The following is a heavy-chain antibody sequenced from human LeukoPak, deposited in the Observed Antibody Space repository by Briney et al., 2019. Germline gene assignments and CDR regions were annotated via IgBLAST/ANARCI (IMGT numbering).Heavy chain of an antibody. D-gene: IGHD1-26*01. V-gene: IGHV3-23*01. CDR1: GFTFRSYA. CDR3: AKLSDLVGARFDY. CDR2: LSGSGGTT. Sequence: PGGSLRLSCAGSGFTFRSYAMSWVRQAPGKGLEWVSVLSGSGGTTYYADSVKGRFTISRDNSKNTLYLQMNSLRAEDTAVYYCAKLSDLVGARFDYWGQGTLVTVSS. J-gene: IGHJ4*02.